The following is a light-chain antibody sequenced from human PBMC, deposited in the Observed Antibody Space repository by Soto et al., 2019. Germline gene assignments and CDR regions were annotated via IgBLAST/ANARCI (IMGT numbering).Light chain of an antibody. J-gene: IGKJ2*01. CDR2: GAS. Sequence: EIVLTQSPGTLSLSPGERATLSCRASQSVSSSYLVWYQQKPGQAPRLLIYGASSSATGIPDRFSGSGSGKDFTLTISRLEPEDFAVYYCQQYGSSPYTFGRGTKLEIK. V-gene: IGKV3-20*01. CDR3: QQYGSSPYT. CDR1: QSVSSSY.